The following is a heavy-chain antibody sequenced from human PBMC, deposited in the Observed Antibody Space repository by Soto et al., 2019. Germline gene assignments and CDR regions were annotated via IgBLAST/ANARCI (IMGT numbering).Heavy chain of an antibody. CDR1: GYTFTDFY. V-gene: IGHV1-2*02. J-gene: IGHJ5*02. CDR3: ATGTNGTTGWYHP. D-gene: IGHD1-1*01. CDR2: INPKTGDT. Sequence: QEQLVQSGTEVKKPGASVTVSCKSSGYTFTDFYLHWLRQAPGQGLEWVGWINPKTGDTKSSQKFPGRVTMSRDPSVSTAYIDLTSLTSDDTAMYYCATGTNGTTGWYHPWGQGTRVTVSS.